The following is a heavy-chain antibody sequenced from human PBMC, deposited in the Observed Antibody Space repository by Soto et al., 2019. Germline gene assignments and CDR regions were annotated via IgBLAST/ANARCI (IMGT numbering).Heavy chain of an antibody. J-gene: IGHJ5*02. D-gene: IGHD3-3*01. CDR1: GDSINSSHW. Sequence: SETLSLTCAVSGDSINSSHWCNWVRQPPGKGLEWIGQISHSGSTNYNPSLTSRVTISVDKSKNHFSLRLSSVTAADTAIYYCATRITVFGLLIPPFDPWGQGTQVTVSS. CDR3: ATRITVFGLLIPPFDP. V-gene: IGHV4-4*02. CDR2: ISHSGST.